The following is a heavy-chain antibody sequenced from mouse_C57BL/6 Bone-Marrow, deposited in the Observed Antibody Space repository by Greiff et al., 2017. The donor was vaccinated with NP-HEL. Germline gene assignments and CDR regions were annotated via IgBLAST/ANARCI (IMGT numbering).Heavy chain of an antibody. CDR3: APALGNYFDY. Sequence: VKLQESGPELVKPGASVKISCKASGYAFSSSWMNWVKQRPGKGLEWIGRIYPGDGDTNYNGKFKGKATLTADKSSSTAYMQLSSLTSEDSAVYFCAPALGNYFDYWGQGTTLTVSS. CDR1: GYAFSSSW. CDR2: IYPGDGDT. V-gene: IGHV1-82*01. D-gene: IGHD4-1*01. J-gene: IGHJ2*01.